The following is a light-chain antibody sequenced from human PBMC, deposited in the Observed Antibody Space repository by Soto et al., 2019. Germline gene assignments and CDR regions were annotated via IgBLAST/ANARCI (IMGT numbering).Light chain of an antibody. CDR1: SSDIGAGFD. Sequence: QSVLTQPPSVSGAPGQRVTISCTGSSSDIGAGFDVHWYQHLPGTAPNLLIYGNTNRPSGVAGRFSGSKSGTSASLVITGLQSEDEADYYCQSYENSRTGFYVFGTGTKLTVL. CDR2: GNT. V-gene: IGLV1-40*01. J-gene: IGLJ1*01. CDR3: QSYENSRTGFYV.